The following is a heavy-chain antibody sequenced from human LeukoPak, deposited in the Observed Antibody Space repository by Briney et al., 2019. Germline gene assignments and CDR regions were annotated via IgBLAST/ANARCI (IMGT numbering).Heavy chain of an antibody. V-gene: IGHV1-46*01. D-gene: IGHD3-9*01. Sequence: APVKVSCKASGYTFTNYYMHWVRQAPGQGLEWMGIINPSGGSTSYAQKFQGRVTMTSDTSTSTVYMELSSLRSEDTAVYYCARDRQPSHDILTGQTDAFDIWGQGTMVTVSS. CDR3: ARDRQPSHDILTGQTDAFDI. CDR2: INPSGGST. J-gene: IGHJ3*02. CDR1: GYTFTNYY.